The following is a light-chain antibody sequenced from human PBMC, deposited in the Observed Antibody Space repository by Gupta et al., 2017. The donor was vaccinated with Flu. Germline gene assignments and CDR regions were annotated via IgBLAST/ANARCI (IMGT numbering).Light chain of an antibody. CDR2: KSN. CDR1: NSNIGINF. CDR3: ATWDDGPSAVV. V-gene: IGLV1-47*01. J-gene: IGLJ2*01. Sequence: QSVLPKLLHTSGIPGKRVTFSCCGGNSNIGINFVYWYQQPPGAAPTLIIDKSNLRPSGVPDRFSGSQSGTSASLSISGLRSEDEAEYDCATWDDGPSAVVFGGGTKLTVL.